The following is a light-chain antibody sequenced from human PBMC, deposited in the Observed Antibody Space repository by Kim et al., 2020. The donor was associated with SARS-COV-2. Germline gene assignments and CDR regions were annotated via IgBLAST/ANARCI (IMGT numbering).Light chain of an antibody. CDR1: SSDVGAYNY. Sequence: GQSITISCSGTSSDVGAYNYVSWYQHPPGKAPNLIIFDVNNRPAGLSNRFSGSKSGNTASLTISGLQAEDEADYYCSSYATSRSYVFGTGTKVTVL. J-gene: IGLJ1*01. CDR3: SSYATSRSYV. CDR2: DVN. V-gene: IGLV2-14*03.